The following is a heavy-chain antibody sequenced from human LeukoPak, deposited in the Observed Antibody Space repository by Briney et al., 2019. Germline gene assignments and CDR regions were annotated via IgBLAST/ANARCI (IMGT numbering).Heavy chain of an antibody. CDR1: GFTFSDYY. D-gene: IGHD1-14*01. Sequence: GGSLRLSCAASGFTFSDYYMSWLRRAPGMGLEWVSYITTSDTTIYYADSVKGRFTISRDNAKNSLYLQMNSLRAEDTAVYYCARHAGSHAFDIWGQGTMVTVSS. V-gene: IGHV3-11*04. J-gene: IGHJ3*02. CDR2: ITTSDTTI. CDR3: ARHAGSHAFDI.